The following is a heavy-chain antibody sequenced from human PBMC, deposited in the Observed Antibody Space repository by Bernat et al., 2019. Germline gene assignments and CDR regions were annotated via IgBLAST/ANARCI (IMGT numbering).Heavy chain of an antibody. D-gene: IGHD5-12*01. CDR2: IYYSGST. V-gene: IGHV4-59*01. CDR1: GGSISSYY. CDR3: ARVQEGGGYDWDDYDI. J-gene: IGHJ3*02. Sequence: QVQLQESGPGLVKPSETLSLTCTVSGGSISSYYWSWIRQPPGKGLEWIGYIYYSGSTNYNPSLKSRVTISVDTSKNQFSLKLSPVTAADTAVYYCARVQEGGGYDWDDYDIWGQGTMVTVSS.